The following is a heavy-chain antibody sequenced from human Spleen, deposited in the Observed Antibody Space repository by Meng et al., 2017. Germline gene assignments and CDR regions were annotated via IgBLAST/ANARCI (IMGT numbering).Heavy chain of an antibody. Sequence: GESLKISCVASGFTFSSYAMSWVRQAQGKGLEWVSTISGSGGNTYYADSVKGRFTISRDNSKNTLYLQMSSLRAEDTALYYCAKLMVRGVRSRSYYYYGMDVWGQGTTVTVSS. J-gene: IGHJ6*02. V-gene: IGHV3-23*01. CDR3: AKLMVRGVRSRSYYYYGMDV. CDR1: GFTFSSYA. D-gene: IGHD3-10*01. CDR2: ISGSGGNT.